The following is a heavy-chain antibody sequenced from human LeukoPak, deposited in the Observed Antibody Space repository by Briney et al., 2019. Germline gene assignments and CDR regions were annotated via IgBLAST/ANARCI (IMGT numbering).Heavy chain of an antibody. CDR1: GFTFSSYG. V-gene: IGHV3-23*01. J-gene: IGHJ4*02. CDR2: ISGSGGST. CDR3: AKVETYYYDSSGYYSGRFGHYFDY. Sequence: PGGSLRLYCAASGFTFSSYGMSWVRQAPGKGLEWVSAISGSGGSTYYADSVKGRFTISRDNSKNTLYLQMNSLRAEDTAVYYCAKVETYYYDSSGYYSGRFGHYFDYWGQGTLVTVSS. D-gene: IGHD3-22*01.